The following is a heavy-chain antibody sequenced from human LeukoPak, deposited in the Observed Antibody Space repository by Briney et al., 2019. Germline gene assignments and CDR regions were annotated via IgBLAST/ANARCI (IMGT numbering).Heavy chain of an antibody. D-gene: IGHD3-10*01. CDR3: ARSPGVLLWLGETNYFDC. CDR2: ISYDGSNK. V-gene: IGHV3-30*04. J-gene: IGHJ4*02. CDR1: GFTFSSYA. Sequence: GRPLRHSCAASGFTFSSYAMHWVRQAPGKGLEWVAVISYDGSNKYYADSVKGRFTISRDNSKNTLYLQMNSLRAEDTAVYYCARSPGVLLWLGETNYFDCWGQGSLVTVSS.